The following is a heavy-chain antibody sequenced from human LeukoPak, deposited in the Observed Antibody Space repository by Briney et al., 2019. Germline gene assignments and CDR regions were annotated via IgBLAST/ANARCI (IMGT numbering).Heavy chain of an antibody. V-gene: IGHV3-23*01. Sequence: GGSLRLSCAASGFTFSSYAMSWVRQAPGKGLEWVSAISGSGGSTYYADSVKGRFTISRDNSKNTLYLQMNSLRAEGTAVYYCAKDRDIVVVVAATTSSYFDYWGQGTLVTVSS. CDR3: AKDRDIVVVVAATTSSYFDY. CDR2: ISGSGGST. D-gene: IGHD2-15*01. J-gene: IGHJ4*02. CDR1: GFTFSSYA.